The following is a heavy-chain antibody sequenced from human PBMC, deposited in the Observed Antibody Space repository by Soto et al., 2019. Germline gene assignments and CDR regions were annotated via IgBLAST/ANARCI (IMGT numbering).Heavy chain of an antibody. D-gene: IGHD5-12*01. Sequence: QVQLQQWGAGLLKPSETLSLTCAVYGGSFSGYYWSWIRQPPGKGMEWIGEINHSGSTTYNPSLKSRVTISVDTSKNQFSLKLSSVTAADTAVYYCARDRRLGVATTSVDYWGQGTLVTVSS. V-gene: IGHV4-34*01. J-gene: IGHJ4*02. CDR1: GGSFSGYY. CDR3: ARDRRLGVATTSVDY. CDR2: INHSGST.